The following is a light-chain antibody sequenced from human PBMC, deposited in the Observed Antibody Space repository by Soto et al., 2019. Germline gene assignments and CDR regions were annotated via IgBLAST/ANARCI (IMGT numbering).Light chain of an antibody. CDR3: MQALQTPYT. CDR2: LGS. Sequence: DIVMTQSPLSLPVTPGDPASIYCRSSQSLLHSNGYNYLDWYLQKPGQSPQLLIYLGSNRASGVPDRFSGSGSGTDFTLKISRVEDEDVGVYYCMQALQTPYTFGQGTKLEIK. J-gene: IGKJ2*01. CDR1: QSLLHSNGYNY. V-gene: IGKV2-28*01.